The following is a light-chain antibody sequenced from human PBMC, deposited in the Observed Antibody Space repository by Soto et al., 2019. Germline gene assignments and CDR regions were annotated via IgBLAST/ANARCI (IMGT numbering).Light chain of an antibody. CDR2: KAS. Sequence: DIQMTQSASTLSASVGDRVTITCRASQSISSWLAWYQQKPGKAPKLLIYKASSLESGVPSRFSGSGSGTEFTLTISSLQPDDFATYYCQQYNSYPWTFGQGTKADIK. CDR1: QSISSW. V-gene: IGKV1-5*03. J-gene: IGKJ1*01. CDR3: QQYNSYPWT.